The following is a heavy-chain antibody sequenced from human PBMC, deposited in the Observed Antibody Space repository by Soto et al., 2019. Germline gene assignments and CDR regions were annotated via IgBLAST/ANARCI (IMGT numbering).Heavy chain of an antibody. CDR1: GFTFSSYA. J-gene: IGHJ6*02. D-gene: IGHD4-17*01. V-gene: IGHV3-23*01. CDR3: ANCYGDLYYYYGMDV. Sequence: PGGSLRLSCAASGFTFSSYAMSWVRQAPGKGLEWVSAISGSGGSTYYADSVKGRFTISRDNSKNTLYLQMNSLRAEDTAVYYCANCYGDLYYYYGMDVWGQGTTVTVSS. CDR2: ISGSGGST.